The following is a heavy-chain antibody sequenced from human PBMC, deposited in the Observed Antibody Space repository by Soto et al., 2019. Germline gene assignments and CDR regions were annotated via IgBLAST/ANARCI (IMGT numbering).Heavy chain of an antibody. V-gene: IGHV1-3*01. CDR2: INPGNGDT. J-gene: IGHJ4*02. Sequence: QVQLVQSGAEVRKPGASVKVSCKASGYTFTSYPIQWVRQAPGQGLEWMGWINPGNGDTKYSQKFQARVTFTRDTSASTAYMELSGLTSEDTALYYCARDWRDYGGHWGQGTLVSVSS. CDR1: GYTFTSYP. CDR3: ARDWRDYGGH. D-gene: IGHD4-17*01.